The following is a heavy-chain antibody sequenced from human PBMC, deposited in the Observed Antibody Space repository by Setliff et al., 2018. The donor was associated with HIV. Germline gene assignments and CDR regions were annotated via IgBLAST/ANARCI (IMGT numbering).Heavy chain of an antibody. CDR1: GFTFSSYD. V-gene: IGHV3-13*01. Sequence: GGSLRLSCAASGFTFSSYDMHWVRQATGKGLEWVSSIGPAGDTYYPGSVKGRFTISRENAKNSLYLQMNGLRAGDTAVYYCARGQLAAEDAFDIWGQGTMVTVSS. CDR3: ARGQLAAEDAFDI. CDR2: IGPAGDT. J-gene: IGHJ3*02. D-gene: IGHD3-3*02.